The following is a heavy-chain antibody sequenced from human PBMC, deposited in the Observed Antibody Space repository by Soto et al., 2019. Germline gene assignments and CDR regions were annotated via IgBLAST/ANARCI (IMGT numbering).Heavy chain of an antibody. CDR1: GDAFTNYI. V-gene: IGHV1-69*01. Sequence: QVQLVQSGAEVKKPGSSVKVSCKASGDAFTNYIFDWVRQAPGQGLEWMGGIIPMFGTPKYAQTFQDSVTISADVSPGTAYLELTSLRFDDPAVYYCARGRDQPPVGLYFDSWGEGTRVTVSS. D-gene: IGHD1-26*01. J-gene: IGHJ4*02. CDR3: ARGRDQPPVGLYFDS. CDR2: IIPMFGTP.